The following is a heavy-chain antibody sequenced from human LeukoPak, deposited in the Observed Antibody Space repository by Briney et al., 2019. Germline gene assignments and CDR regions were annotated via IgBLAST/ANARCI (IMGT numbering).Heavy chain of an antibody. J-gene: IGHJ4*02. CDR2: IYSGGST. CDR1: GFTVSSNY. D-gene: IGHD3-16*01. CDR3: ASGAYDYGPPGYFDY. V-gene: IGHV3-53*01. Sequence: GGSLRLSCAASGFTVSSNYMSWVRQAPGKGLERVSVIYSGGSTYYADSVKGRFTISRDNSKNTLYLQMNSLRAEDTAVYYCASGAYDYGPPGYFDYWGQGTLVTVSS.